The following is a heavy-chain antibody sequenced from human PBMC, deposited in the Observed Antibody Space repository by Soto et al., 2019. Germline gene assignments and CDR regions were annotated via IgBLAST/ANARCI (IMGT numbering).Heavy chain of an antibody. J-gene: IGHJ5*02. CDR1: GFTFNTYD. CDR2: ITTSSAYI. D-gene: IGHD2-21*01. V-gene: IGHV3-21*01. Sequence: GGSLRLSCAASGFTFNTYDMNWVRQAPGKGLEWVSSITTSSAYIYYADSLKGRITISRDNAKNSVFLQMNSLRAEDTAVYYCVRSGTARLLRHSWFDTWGQGTLVTVSS. CDR3: VRSGTARLLRHSWFDT.